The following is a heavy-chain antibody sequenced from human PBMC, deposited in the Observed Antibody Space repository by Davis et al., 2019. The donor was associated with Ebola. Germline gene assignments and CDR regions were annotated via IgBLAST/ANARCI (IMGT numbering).Heavy chain of an antibody. CDR2: INTDGTTT. Sequence: GESLKISCAASGFAFENYNMNWVRQAPGKGPVWVSRINTDGTTTTYADSVKGRFTISRDNSKNTLYLQMNSLRAEDTAVYYCSFGDYGRPFEFWGQGTVVTVSP. CDR3: SFGDYGRPFEF. V-gene: IGHV3-74*01. D-gene: IGHD4-17*01. CDR1: GFAFENYN. J-gene: IGHJ4*02.